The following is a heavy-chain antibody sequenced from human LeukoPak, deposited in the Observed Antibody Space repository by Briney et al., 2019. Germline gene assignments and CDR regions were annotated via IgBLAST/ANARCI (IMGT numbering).Heavy chain of an antibody. CDR2: ISGSGGST. CDR3: AKDPLGARRPFDY. J-gene: IGHJ4*02. D-gene: IGHD1-26*01. V-gene: IGHV3-23*01. Sequence: GRSLRLSCAASGFTFSSYAMSWVRQAPGKGLEWVSAISGSGGSTYYADSVKGRFTISRDNSKNTLYLRMNSLIAEDTAVYYCAKDPLGARRPFDYWGQGTLVTVSS. CDR1: GFTFSSYA.